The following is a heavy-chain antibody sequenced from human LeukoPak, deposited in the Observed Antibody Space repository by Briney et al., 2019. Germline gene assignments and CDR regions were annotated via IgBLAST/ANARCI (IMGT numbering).Heavy chain of an antibody. D-gene: IGHD3-10*01. Sequence: GGSLRLSCAASGFTFSSYDMHWVRQAAGKGLEWVSAIGTPGDTYYPGSVKGRFTISRENAKNSLYLQMNSLRAGDTAVYYCARDYRGGFDIWVQGTMVTVSS. CDR1: GFTFSSYD. V-gene: IGHV3-13*01. J-gene: IGHJ3*02. CDR2: IGTPGDT. CDR3: ARDYRGGFDI.